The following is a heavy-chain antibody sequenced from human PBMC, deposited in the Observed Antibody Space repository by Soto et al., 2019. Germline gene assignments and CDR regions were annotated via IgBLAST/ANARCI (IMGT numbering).Heavy chain of an antibody. CDR3: ARLDCSGGSCPERRDY. CDR2: IYYSGST. J-gene: IGHJ4*02. Sequence: QVQLQESGPGLVKPSQTLSLTCTVSGGSISSGGYYWSWIRQHPGKGLEWIGYIYYSGSTYYNPSLKSRVTISVDTSKNQFSLKLSSVTAADTAVYYCARLDCSGGSCPERRDYWGQGTLVTVSS. D-gene: IGHD2-15*01. V-gene: IGHV4-31*03. CDR1: GGSISSGGYY.